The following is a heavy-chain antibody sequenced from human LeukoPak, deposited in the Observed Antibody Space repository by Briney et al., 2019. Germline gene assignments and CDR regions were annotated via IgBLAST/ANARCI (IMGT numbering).Heavy chain of an antibody. CDR3: ARDLQWLVRGPLVC. J-gene: IGHJ4*02. Sequence: GASVKVSCKASGYTFTGYYMHWVRQAPGQGLEWMGWINPNSGGTNYAQKFQGRVTMTGDTSISTAYMELSRLRSDDTAVYYCARDLQWLVRGPLVCWGQGTLVTVSS. CDR2: INPNSGGT. CDR1: GYTFTGYY. D-gene: IGHD6-19*01. V-gene: IGHV1-2*02.